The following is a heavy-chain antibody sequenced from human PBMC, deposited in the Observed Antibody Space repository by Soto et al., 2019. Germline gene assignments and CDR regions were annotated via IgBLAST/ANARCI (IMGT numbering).Heavy chain of an antibody. Sequence: QVQLVQSGAEVKKPGASVKVSCKASGYTVTRHYMHWVRQAPGQGLEWMGIIDPSGGSTTYAQKFQDRVTMIRDMSTRTVYMELSSLRSDDTAIYYCTRGSTVVTLDYFDSWGQGTLVTVSS. CDR1: GYTVTRHY. CDR3: TRGSTVVTLDYFDS. CDR2: IDPSGGST. J-gene: IGHJ4*02. V-gene: IGHV1-46*03. D-gene: IGHD2-21*02.